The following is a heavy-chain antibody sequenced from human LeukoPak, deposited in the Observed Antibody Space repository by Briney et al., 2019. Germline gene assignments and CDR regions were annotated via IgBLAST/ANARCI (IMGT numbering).Heavy chain of an antibody. CDR2: ISWNSGSI. V-gene: IGHV3-9*01. CDR3: AREDGYCSGGNCYSYFDS. D-gene: IGHD2-15*01. J-gene: IGHJ4*02. Sequence: GRSLRLSCAASGFTFDDYAMHWVRQAPGKGLEWVSGISWNSGSIGYADSVKGRFTITRDNTRNSLFLQMYSLRAEDTAVYFCAREDGYCSGGNCYSYFDSWGQGTLVTVSS. CDR1: GFTFDDYA.